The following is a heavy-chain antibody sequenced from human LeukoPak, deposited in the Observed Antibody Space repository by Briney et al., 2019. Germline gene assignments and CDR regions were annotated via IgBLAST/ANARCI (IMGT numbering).Heavy chain of an antibody. CDR3: ARGTYYYDSSGYPDAFDI. V-gene: IGHV4-59*01. CDR2: IYDSGST. Sequence: SETLSLTCTVSGGSISGYYWSWIRQPPGKGLEWIGYIYDSGSTNYNPSLKSRVTISIDTSKNQFSLKLSSVTAADMAVYYCARGTYYYDSSGYPDAFDIWGQGTMVTVSS. CDR1: GGSISGYY. D-gene: IGHD3-22*01. J-gene: IGHJ3*02.